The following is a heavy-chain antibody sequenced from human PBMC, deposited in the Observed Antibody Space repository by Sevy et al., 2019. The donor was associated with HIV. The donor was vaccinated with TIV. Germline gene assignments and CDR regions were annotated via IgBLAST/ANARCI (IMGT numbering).Heavy chain of an antibody. J-gene: IGHJ5*02. CDR2: VYSGGTT. CDR3: ARNISFGELGSWFDP. D-gene: IGHD3-10*01. V-gene: IGHV3-53*01. CDR1: GFTVNSDY. Sequence: GGSLRLSCAASGFTVNSDYMSWVRQAPGKGLEWVSVVYSGGTTYYADSVKGRFTISRDNSKNMLYLQMNSLRAEDTAVYYCARNISFGELGSWFDPWGQGTLVTVSS.